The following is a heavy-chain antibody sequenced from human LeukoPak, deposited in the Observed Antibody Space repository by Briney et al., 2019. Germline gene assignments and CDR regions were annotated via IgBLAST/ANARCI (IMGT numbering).Heavy chain of an antibody. V-gene: IGHV1-8*02. D-gene: IGHD2-15*01. J-gene: IGHJ4*02. Sequence: ASVKVSCKASGYTFTSYGISWVRQAPGQGLEWMGWMNPNSGNTGYAQKFQGRVPMTRNTSISTAYMELSSLRSEDTAVYYCARRIPGVAASFDYWGQGTLVTVSS. CDR1: GYTFTSYG. CDR2: MNPNSGNT. CDR3: ARRIPGVAASFDY.